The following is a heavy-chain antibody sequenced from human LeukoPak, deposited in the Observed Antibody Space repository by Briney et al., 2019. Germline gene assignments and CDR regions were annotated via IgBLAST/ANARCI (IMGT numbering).Heavy chain of an antibody. J-gene: IGHJ4*01. D-gene: IGHD1-26*01. Sequence: PGGSLRLSCAASGFTFSSYGMNWVRQAPGKGLEWVAFIRYDGSNKYYADSVKGRFTISRDNSKNTLYLQMNSLRAEDTALYYCVKDSRGGSYLGPTEYWGQGTLVTVSS. V-gene: IGHV3-30*02. CDR1: GFTFSSYG. CDR3: VKDSRGGSYLGPTEY. CDR2: IRYDGSNK.